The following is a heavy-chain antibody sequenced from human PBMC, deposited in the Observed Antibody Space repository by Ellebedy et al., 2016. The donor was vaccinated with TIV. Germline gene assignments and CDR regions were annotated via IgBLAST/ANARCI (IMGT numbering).Heavy chain of an antibody. Sequence: PGGSLRLSCEASGFTFSRSDMHWVRQTTGKGLEWVSAIGTAGDTYYPGSVKGRFTISRENGKNSLYLEMNSLTVADTAVYYCAREGIGSGWNDWFFDLWGPGTLATVSS. D-gene: IGHD6-19*01. V-gene: IGHV3-13*01. CDR3: AREGIGSGWNDWFFDL. CDR1: GFTFSRSD. CDR2: IGTAGDT. J-gene: IGHJ2*01.